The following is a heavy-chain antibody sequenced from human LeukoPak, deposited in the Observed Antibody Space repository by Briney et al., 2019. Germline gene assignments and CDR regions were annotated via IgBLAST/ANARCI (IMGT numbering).Heavy chain of an antibody. CDR3: ARGYSYAKNWFDP. Sequence: ASVKVSCKASGYAFTNYAIQWVRQAPGQRLEWMGWINAGNSHTRYSPKFQGRVTIARDTSASTAYMELSSLRSEDTAVYYCARGYSYAKNWFDPWGQGTLVTVSS. CDR2: INAGNSHT. CDR1: GYAFTNYA. D-gene: IGHD5-18*01. J-gene: IGHJ5*02. V-gene: IGHV1-3*01.